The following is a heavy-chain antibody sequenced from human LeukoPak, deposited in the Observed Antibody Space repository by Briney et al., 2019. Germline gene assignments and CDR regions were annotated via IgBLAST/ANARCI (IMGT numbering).Heavy chain of an antibody. V-gene: IGHV3-33*01. CDR1: GFTFSSYG. Sequence: GGSLRLSCAASGFTFSSYGMHWVRQAPGKGLEWVAVIWYDGSNKYYADSVKGRFTISRDNSKNTLYLQMNSLRAEDTAVYYCARDRFADEGYDYWGQGTLVTVSS. J-gene: IGHJ4*02. D-gene: IGHD3-10*01. CDR2: IWYDGSNK. CDR3: ARDRFADEGYDY.